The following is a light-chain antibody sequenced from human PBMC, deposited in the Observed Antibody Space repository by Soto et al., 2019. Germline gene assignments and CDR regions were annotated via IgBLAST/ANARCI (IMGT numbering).Light chain of an antibody. V-gene: IGKV3-15*01. CDR2: DAS. CDR1: QSVSDY. Sequence: EIVLTQSPATLSLSPGERATLSCRAGQSVSDYLAWYQQKPGQAPRLLIYDASTRAPGFPARFSGSGSGTEFTLTISSLQSEDFAVYYCQQYNSYQWTFGQGTKVDIK. J-gene: IGKJ1*01. CDR3: QQYNSYQWT.